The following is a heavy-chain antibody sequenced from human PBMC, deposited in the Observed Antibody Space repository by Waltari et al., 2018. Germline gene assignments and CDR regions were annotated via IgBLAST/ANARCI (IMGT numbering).Heavy chain of an antibody. D-gene: IGHD2-2*01. CDR1: GGSFSGYY. V-gene: IGHV4-34*01. J-gene: IGHJ1*01. Sequence: QVQLQQWGAGLLKPSETLSLTCAVYGGSFSGYYWSWIRQPPGTGLAWSGEINPSGSTNYNPSLKSRVTISVDTSKNQFSLKLRSVTAADTAVYYCARGQGHRRGGPAAIKSRYFQHWGQGTLVTVSS. CDR3: ARGQGHRRGGPAAIKSRYFQH. CDR2: INPSGST.